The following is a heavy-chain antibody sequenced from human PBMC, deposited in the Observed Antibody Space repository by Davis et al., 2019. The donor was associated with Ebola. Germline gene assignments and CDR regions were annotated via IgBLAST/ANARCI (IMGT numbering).Heavy chain of an antibody. D-gene: IGHD2/OR15-2a*01. J-gene: IGHJ6*03. CDR2: FDPEDGET. CDR1: GYTLTELS. Sequence: ASVKVSCKVSGYTLTELSMHWVRQAPGKGLEWMGGFDPEDGETIYAQKFQGRVTMTEDTSTDTAYMELSSLRSEDTAVYYCATAFSILQGTYYYYYMDVWGKGTTVTVSS. V-gene: IGHV1-24*01. CDR3: ATAFSILQGTYYYYYMDV.